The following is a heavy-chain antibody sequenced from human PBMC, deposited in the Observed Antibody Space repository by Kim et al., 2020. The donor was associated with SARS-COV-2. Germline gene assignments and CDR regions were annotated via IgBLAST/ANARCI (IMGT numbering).Heavy chain of an antibody. Sequence: SVKVSCKASGGTFSSYAISWVRQAPGQGLEWMGRIIPILGIANYAQKFQGRVTITADKSTSTAYMELSSLRSEDTAVYYCARDADFWSGYVFDYWGQGTLVTVSS. V-gene: IGHV1-69*04. J-gene: IGHJ4*02. CDR1: GGTFSSYA. CDR3: ARDADFWSGYVFDY. D-gene: IGHD3-3*01. CDR2: IIPILGIA.